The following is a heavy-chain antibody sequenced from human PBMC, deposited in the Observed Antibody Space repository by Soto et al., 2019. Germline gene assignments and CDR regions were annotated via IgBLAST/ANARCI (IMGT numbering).Heavy chain of an antibody. D-gene: IGHD3-10*01. CDR3: ARRYGGGFDY. Sequence: QVQLLESGPGLVKPSETLSLTCTVSGGSISSYYWSWIRQPPGKGLEWIGYIYSSGSTNYNPSLKRRGTISVDTSKNQFSLKLSSVTAADTAVYYCARRYGGGFDYWGQGTLVTVSS. V-gene: IGHV4-59*08. CDR1: GGSISSYY. J-gene: IGHJ4*02. CDR2: IYSSGST.